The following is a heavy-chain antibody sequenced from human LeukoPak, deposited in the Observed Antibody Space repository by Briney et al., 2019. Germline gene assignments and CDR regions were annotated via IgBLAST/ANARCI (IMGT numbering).Heavy chain of an antibody. D-gene: IGHD3-22*01. V-gene: IGHV3-74*01. J-gene: IGHJ5*02. CDR1: GFTFSSYW. CDR2: INSDGSST. Sequence: GGSLRLSCAASGFTFSSYWMHWVRQAPGKGLVWVSRINSDGSSTSYADSVKGRFTISRDNAKNTLYLQMNSLRAEDTAVYYCARDYYYDSSGYYDSPNQQCNWFDPWGQGTLVTVSS. CDR3: ARDYYYDSSGYYDSPNQQCNWFDP.